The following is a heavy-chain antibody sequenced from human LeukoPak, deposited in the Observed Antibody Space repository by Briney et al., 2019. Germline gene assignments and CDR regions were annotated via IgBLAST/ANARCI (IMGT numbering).Heavy chain of an antibody. D-gene: IGHD6-6*01. J-gene: IGHJ4*02. CDR1: GGSISSGGYS. CDR2: IYYSGST. V-gene: IGHV4-61*08. Sequence: SETLSLTCAVPGGSISSGGYSWSWIRQPPGKGLEWIGYIYYSGSTNYNPSLKSRVTISVDTSKNQFSLKLSSVTAADTAVYYCASALWGDRIAARPDYWGQGTLVTVSS. CDR3: ASALWGDRIAARPDY.